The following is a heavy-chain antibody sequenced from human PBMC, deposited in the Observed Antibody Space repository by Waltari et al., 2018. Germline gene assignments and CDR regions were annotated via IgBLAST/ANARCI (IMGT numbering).Heavy chain of an antibody. V-gene: IGHV3-7*01. CDR1: GFTFISYW. CDR2: IKQDGSEK. J-gene: IGHJ6*02. CDR3: AREKRYGGYALYGMDV. Sequence: EVQLVESGGGLVQPGGSLRLSCAASGFTFISYWMSWVRQAPGKGLEWVANIKQDGSEKYYVDSVKGRFTISRDNAKNSLYLQMNSLRAEDTAVYYCAREKRYGGYALYGMDVWGQGTTVTVSS. D-gene: IGHD5-12*01.